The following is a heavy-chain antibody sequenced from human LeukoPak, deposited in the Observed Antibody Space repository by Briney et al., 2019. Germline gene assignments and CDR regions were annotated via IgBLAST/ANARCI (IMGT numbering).Heavy chain of an antibody. CDR1: GGSFSGYY. CDR2: INHSGST. J-gene: IGHJ3*02. Sequence: SETLSLTCAVYGGSFSGYYWSWIRQPPGKGLEWIGEINHSGSTNYNPSLKSRVTISVDTSKNQFSLKLSSATAADTAVYYCARATDQTLYCSSTSCSDAFDIWGQGTMVTVSS. CDR3: ARATDQTLYCSSTSCSDAFDI. V-gene: IGHV4-34*01. D-gene: IGHD2-2*01.